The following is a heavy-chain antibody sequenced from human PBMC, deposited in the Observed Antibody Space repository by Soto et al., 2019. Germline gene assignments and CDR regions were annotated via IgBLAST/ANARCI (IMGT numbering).Heavy chain of an antibody. Sequence: ASETLSLTCTVSGGSISSGGYYWSWIRQHPGKGLEWIGYIYYSGSTYYNPSLKSRVTISVDTSKNQFSLKLSSVTAADTAVYYCARGVHQLKYNWFDPWGQGTLVTVSS. CDR3: ARGVHQLKYNWFDP. CDR1: GGSISSGGYY. J-gene: IGHJ5*02. D-gene: IGHD2-2*01. V-gene: IGHV4-31*03. CDR2: IYYSGST.